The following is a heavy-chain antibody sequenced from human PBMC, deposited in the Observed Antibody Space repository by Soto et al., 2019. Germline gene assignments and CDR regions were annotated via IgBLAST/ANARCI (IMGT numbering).Heavy chain of an antibody. CDR1: GFTFGDYA. V-gene: IGHV3-49*03. CDR2: IRSKAYGGTT. CDR3: TSTADYDFWSGYYVY. D-gene: IGHD3-3*01. J-gene: IGHJ4*02. Sequence: GGSLRLSCTASGFTFGDYAMSWFRQAPGKGLEWVGFIRSKAYGGTTEYAASVKGRFTISRDDSKSIAYLQMNSLKTEDTAVYYCTSTADYDFWSGYYVYWGQGTLVTVSS.